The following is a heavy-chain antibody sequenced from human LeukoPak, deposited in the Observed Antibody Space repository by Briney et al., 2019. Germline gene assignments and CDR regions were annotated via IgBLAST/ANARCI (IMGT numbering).Heavy chain of an antibody. Sequence: SETLSLTCTVSGGSISSSSYYWGWIRQPPGKGLEWIGSIYCSGSTYYNPSLKSRVTISVDTSKNQFSLKLSSVTAADTAVYYCASGDWDDMYYFDYWGQGTLVTVSS. D-gene: IGHD2-21*02. CDR2: IYCSGST. V-gene: IGHV4-39*01. CDR1: GGSISSSSYY. CDR3: ASGDWDDMYYFDY. J-gene: IGHJ4*02.